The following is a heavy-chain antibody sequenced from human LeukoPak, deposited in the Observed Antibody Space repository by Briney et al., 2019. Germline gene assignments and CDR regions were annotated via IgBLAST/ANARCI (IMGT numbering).Heavy chain of an antibody. V-gene: IGHV3-66*01. CDR2: IYSGGTT. J-gene: IGHJ5*02. D-gene: IGHD6-6*01. CDR3: ASSVGDSRSSNWFDP. CDR1: GFTVSSNY. Sequence: HPGGSLRLSCAASGFTVSSNYMTWVRQAPGKGLEWVSVIYSGGTTYYADSVKGRFIISRDNSKNTLYLQMNSLRAEDTAVYYCASSVGDSRSSNWFDPWGQGTLVTVSS.